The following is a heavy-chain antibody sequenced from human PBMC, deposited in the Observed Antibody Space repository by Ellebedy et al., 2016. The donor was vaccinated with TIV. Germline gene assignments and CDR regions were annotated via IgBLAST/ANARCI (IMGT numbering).Heavy chain of an antibody. J-gene: IGHJ4*02. CDR1: GGSISSYY. Sequence: MPSETLSLTCNVSGGSISSYYWSWIRQPPGKGLEWIGYIYYSGSTNYNPSLKSRVTISVDTSKNQFSLKLSSVTAADTAVYYCARHGSGSYSPFDYWGQGTLVTVSS. CDR3: ARHGSGSYSPFDY. V-gene: IGHV4-59*08. CDR2: IYYSGST. D-gene: IGHD3-10*01.